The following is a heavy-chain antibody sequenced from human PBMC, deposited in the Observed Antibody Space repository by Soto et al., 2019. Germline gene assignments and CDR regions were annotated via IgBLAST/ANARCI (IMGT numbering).Heavy chain of an antibody. J-gene: IGHJ4*02. Sequence: QVQLVQSGAEVKKPGASVKVSCKASGYTFTSYYMHWVRQAPGQGLEWMGIINPSGGSTSYAQKFQGRVTMTRDTSTSTGYMELSSLRSEDTAVYYCARVGYSYGRSPQFDYWGQGTLVTVSS. CDR3: ARVGYSYGRSPQFDY. V-gene: IGHV1-46*01. CDR1: GYTFTSYY. D-gene: IGHD5-18*01. CDR2: INPSGGST.